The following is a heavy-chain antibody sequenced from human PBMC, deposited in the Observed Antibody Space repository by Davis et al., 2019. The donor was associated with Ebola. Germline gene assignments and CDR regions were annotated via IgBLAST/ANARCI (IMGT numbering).Heavy chain of an antibody. J-gene: IGHJ4*02. V-gene: IGHV3-30*03. CDR1: GFTFSSYG. CDR2: ISYDGSNK. CDR3: ARERWGSGWYPDFDY. D-gene: IGHD6-19*01. Sequence: GESLKISCAASGFTFSSYGMHWVRQAPGKGLEWVAVISYDGSNKYYADSVKGRFTISRDNSKNTLYLQMNSLRAEDTAVYYCARERWGSGWYPDFDYWGQGTLVTVSS.